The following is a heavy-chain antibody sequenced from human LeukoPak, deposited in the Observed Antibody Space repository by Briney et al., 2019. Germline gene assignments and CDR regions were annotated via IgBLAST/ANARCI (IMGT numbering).Heavy chain of an antibody. Sequence: PGGSLRLSCAASGFTVSSNYMSWVRQAPGKGLEWVSVIYSGGSTYYADSVKGRFTISRDNSKNTLYLQMNSLRAEDTAVYYCARTTYYYDSSGYFEYWGQGTLVTVSS. J-gene: IGHJ4*02. V-gene: IGHV3-53*01. CDR3: ARTTYYYDSSGYFEY. CDR1: GFTVSSNY. CDR2: IYSGGST. D-gene: IGHD3-22*01.